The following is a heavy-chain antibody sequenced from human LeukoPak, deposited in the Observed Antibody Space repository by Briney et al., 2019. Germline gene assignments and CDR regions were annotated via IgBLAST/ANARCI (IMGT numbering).Heavy chain of an antibody. D-gene: IGHD6-13*01. Sequence: SETLSLTCTVSGGSISSYYWSWIRQPAVKGLEWIGRIYTSGSTNYNPSLKSRVTMSVDTSKNQFSLKLSSVTAADTAVYYCARSLYSSSWYDYWGQGTLVTVSS. CDR2: IYTSGST. CDR3: ARSLYSSSWYDY. CDR1: GGSISSYY. J-gene: IGHJ4*02. V-gene: IGHV4-4*07.